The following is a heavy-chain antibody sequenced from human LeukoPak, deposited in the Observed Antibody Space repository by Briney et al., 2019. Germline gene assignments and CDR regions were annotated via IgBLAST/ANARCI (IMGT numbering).Heavy chain of an antibody. V-gene: IGHV4-59*01. Sequence: SETLSLTCTVSGGSISSYYWSWIRQPPGKGLEWIGYMYYSGSTNYSPSLKSRVTISVDTSKNQFSLKLSSVTAADTAVYYCARGAVAYYYFDNWGQGTLVTVSS. CDR1: GGSISSYY. J-gene: IGHJ4*02. D-gene: IGHD6-19*01. CDR3: ARGAVAYYYFDN. CDR2: MYYSGST.